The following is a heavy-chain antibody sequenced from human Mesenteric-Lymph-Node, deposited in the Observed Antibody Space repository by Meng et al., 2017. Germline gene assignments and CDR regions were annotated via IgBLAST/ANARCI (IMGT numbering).Heavy chain of an antibody. D-gene: IGHD2-2*01. J-gene: IGHJ4*02. Sequence: QVQLQQWGTGLFKPSETLSLTCAVYGGSFSDYYWSWIRQPPGKGLEWIGEITNRGSTNYNPSLKSRVTISVDTSKNQLSLKLSSVTAAETAVYYCARGGYCSSTSCPRPLYWGQGTLVTVSS. V-gene: IGHV4-34*01. CDR2: ITNRGST. CDR3: ARGGYCSSTSCPRPLY. CDR1: GGSFSDYY.